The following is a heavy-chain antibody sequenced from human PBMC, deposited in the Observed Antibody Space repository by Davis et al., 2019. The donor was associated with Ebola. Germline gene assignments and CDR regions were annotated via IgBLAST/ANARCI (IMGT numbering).Heavy chain of an antibody. CDR3: ARVTRFLEWRGWANYYMDV. Sequence: SETLSLTCAVYGGSFSGYYWSWIRQPPGKGLEWIGEINHSGSTNYNPSLKSRVTISVDTSKNQFSLKLSSVTAADTAVYYCARVTRFLEWRGWANYYMDVWGKGTTVTVSS. CDR2: INHSGST. CDR1: GGSFSGYY. V-gene: IGHV4-34*01. D-gene: IGHD3-3*01. J-gene: IGHJ6*03.